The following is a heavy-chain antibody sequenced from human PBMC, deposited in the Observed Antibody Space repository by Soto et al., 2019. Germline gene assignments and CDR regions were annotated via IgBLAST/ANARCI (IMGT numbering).Heavy chain of an antibody. J-gene: IGHJ6*02. Sequence: PGGSLSLSCAASGFMFSTYAMHWVRQAPGKGLEGLAIISYDGSDTYYADSVKGRFAISRDNSKNTLYLQMNSLRAEDTAVYYCARDTYGMDVWGQGTTVTVSS. CDR1: GFMFSTYA. CDR3: ARDTYGMDV. V-gene: IGHV3-30*09. CDR2: ISYDGSDT.